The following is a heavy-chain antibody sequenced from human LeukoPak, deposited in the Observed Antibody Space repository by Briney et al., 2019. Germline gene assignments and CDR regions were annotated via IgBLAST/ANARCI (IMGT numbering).Heavy chain of an antibody. CDR3: ATTRDITMVRGVIIPPGWYFDV. V-gene: IGHV1-24*01. D-gene: IGHD3-10*01. CDR1: GYTLTELS. CDR2: FDPEDGET. Sequence: ASVKVSCKVSGYTLTELSMHWVRQAPGKGLEWMGGFDPEDGETIYAQKFQGRVTITADTSTDTAYMELSSLRSEDTAVYYCATTRDITMVRGVIIPPGWYFDVWGRGTLVTVSS. J-gene: IGHJ2*01.